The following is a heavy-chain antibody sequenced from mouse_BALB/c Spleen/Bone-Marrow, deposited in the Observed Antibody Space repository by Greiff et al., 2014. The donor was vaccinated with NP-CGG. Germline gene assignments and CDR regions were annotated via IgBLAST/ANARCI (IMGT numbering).Heavy chain of an antibody. J-gene: IGHJ2*01. Sequence: VHVKQSGAELVKPGASVKLSCTASGFNIKDTYMHWVKQRPEQGLEWIGRIDPANGNTKYDPKFQGKATITADTSSNTAYLQLSSLTSEDTAVYYSARYYYGSSYFDYWGQGTTLTVSS. CDR1: GFNIKDTY. CDR3: ARYYYGSSYFDY. CDR2: IDPANGNT. D-gene: IGHD1-1*01. V-gene: IGHV14-3*02.